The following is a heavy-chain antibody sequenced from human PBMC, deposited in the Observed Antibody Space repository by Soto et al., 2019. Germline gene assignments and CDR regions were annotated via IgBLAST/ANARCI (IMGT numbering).Heavy chain of an antibody. CDR2: ISAYNGNT. CDR1: GYSFATSG. J-gene: IGHJ4*02. V-gene: IGHV1-18*01. D-gene: IGHD3-22*01. CDR3: ARAGQYYDSSGYAN. Sequence: QVKLVQSGTEVKQPGASMKVSCKASGYSFATSGISWVRQAPGQGLEWMGWISAYNGNTNYDQKLKDRVTMTTDTSTSTAYLELRTLRSDDTAVYYCARAGQYYDSSGYANWGQGTLVTVSS.